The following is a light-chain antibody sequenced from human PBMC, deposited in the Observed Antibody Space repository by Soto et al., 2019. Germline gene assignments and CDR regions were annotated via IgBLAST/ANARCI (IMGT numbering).Light chain of an antibody. CDR2: SNN. Sequence: QSVLTQPPSASGTPGQRVTISCSGSSSNIGSKTVNWYQQLPGTAPKLLIYSNNQRPSGVPDRFAGSKSGTSASLAISGLQSEDDPDYYCAAWDDSLSGPVFGGGTKLTVL. J-gene: IGLJ3*02. CDR3: AAWDDSLSGPV. CDR1: SSNIGSKT. V-gene: IGLV1-44*01.